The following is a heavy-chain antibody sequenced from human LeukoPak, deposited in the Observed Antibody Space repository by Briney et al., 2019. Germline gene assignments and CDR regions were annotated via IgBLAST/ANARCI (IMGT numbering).Heavy chain of an antibody. V-gene: IGHV4-59*12. CDR2: IFYSGST. Sequence: PGGSLRLSCAASGFTLSTYAMSWVRQPPGKALEWIGNIFYSGSTYYSPSLKSRVTISLDTSRNQFSLKLNSVTAADTAVYYCAKSNGYGLIDIWGQGTMVTVSS. J-gene: IGHJ3*02. D-gene: IGHD3-22*01. CDR1: GFTLSTYA. CDR3: AKSNGYGLIDI.